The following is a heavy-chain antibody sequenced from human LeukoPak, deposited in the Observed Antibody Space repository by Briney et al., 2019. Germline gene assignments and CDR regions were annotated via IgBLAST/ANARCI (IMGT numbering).Heavy chain of an antibody. D-gene: IGHD4-23*01. CDR3: ARGTVAVFDY. CDR1: GGSVSSGSYY. Sequence: PSETLSLTCTVSGGSVSSGSYYWSWIRQPPGKGLEWIGYIYYSGSTNYNPSLKSRVTISVDTSKNQFSLKLSSVTAADTAVYYCARGTVAVFDYWDQGTLVTVPS. V-gene: IGHV4-61*01. J-gene: IGHJ4*02. CDR2: IYYSGST.